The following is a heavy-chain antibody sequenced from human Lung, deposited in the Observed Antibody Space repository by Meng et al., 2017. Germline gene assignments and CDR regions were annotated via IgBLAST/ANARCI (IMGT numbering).Heavy chain of an antibody. J-gene: IGHJ4*02. CDR3: ARDEDISAAGKLFGDY. Sequence: VQRVRSGAEVKKPGALVKVSLKAAGYTFPDYWLHWVRRAPGQGLEWMGRINPKSGDTHYAQRFQGRVTMTGDTSISTAYMELSGLRSDDTAMYYCARDEDISAAGKLFGDYWGQGTLVTVSS. CDR2: INPKSGDT. CDR1: GYTFPDYW. D-gene: IGHD6-13*01. V-gene: IGHV1-2*06.